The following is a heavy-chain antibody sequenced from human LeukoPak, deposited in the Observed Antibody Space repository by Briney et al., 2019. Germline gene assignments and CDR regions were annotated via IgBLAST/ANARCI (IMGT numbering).Heavy chain of an antibody. CDR3: ARDGGTYCSGGSCYFDP. Sequence: PSETLSLTCTVSGGSISSGGYYWSWIRQHPGKGLEWIGYIYHSGSTYYNPSLKSRVTISVDTSKNQFSLKLSSVTAADTAVYYCARDGGTYCSGGSCYFDPWGQGTLVTVSS. J-gene: IGHJ5*02. V-gene: IGHV4-31*03. CDR2: IYHSGST. CDR1: GGSISSGGYY. D-gene: IGHD2-15*01.